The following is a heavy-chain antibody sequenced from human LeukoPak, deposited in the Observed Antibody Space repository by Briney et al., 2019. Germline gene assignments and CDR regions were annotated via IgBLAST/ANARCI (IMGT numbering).Heavy chain of an antibody. CDR3: AIVGDSSGYTFFDY. V-gene: IGHV3-30-3*01. CDR2: ISYDGSNK. CDR1: GFTFSSYA. Sequence: GGSLRLSCAASGFTFSSYAMHWVRQAPGKGLEWVAVISYDGSNKYYADSVKGRFTISRDNSKNTLYLQMNSLRAEHTAVYYCAIVGDSSGYTFFDYWGQGTLVTVSS. D-gene: IGHD3-22*01. J-gene: IGHJ4*02.